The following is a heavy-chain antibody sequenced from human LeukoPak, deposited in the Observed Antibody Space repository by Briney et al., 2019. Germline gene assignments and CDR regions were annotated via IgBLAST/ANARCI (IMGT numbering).Heavy chain of an antibody. D-gene: IGHD6-6*01. CDR1: GFTFSSYA. J-gene: IGHJ4*02. CDR3: ANQPHRKTAARGN. Sequence: GGSLRLSYAASGFTFSSYAMSWVRPAPGKGLEWVSAISGSGGSTYYADSVKGRFTISRDNSKNTLYLQMDSLRAEDTAVYYCANQPHRKTAARGNWGQGTLVTVSS. V-gene: IGHV3-23*01. CDR2: ISGSGGST.